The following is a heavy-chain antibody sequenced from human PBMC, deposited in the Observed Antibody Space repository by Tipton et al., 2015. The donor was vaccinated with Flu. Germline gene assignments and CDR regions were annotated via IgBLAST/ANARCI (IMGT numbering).Heavy chain of an antibody. CDR2: INHSESP. D-gene: IGHD5-12*01. CDR1: GGSFSGHY. Sequence: LRLSCAVYGGSFSGHYWSWIRQPPGKGLEWIGEINHSESPNYNPSLKSRVTISVDTSKNQFSLKVTSLTAADTAVYYCARGNGYANVYLDFWGQGTLVTVSS. V-gene: IGHV4-34*01. CDR3: ARGNGYANVYLDF. J-gene: IGHJ4*02.